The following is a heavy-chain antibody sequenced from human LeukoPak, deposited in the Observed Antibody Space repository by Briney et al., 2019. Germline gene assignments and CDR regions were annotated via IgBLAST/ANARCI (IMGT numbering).Heavy chain of an antibody. CDR1: GGPISSYY. CDR2: IYYSGST. J-gene: IGHJ6*02. Sequence: SETLSLTCTVSGGPISSYYWSWIRQPPGKGLEWIGYIYYSGSTNYNPSLKSRVTISVDTSKNQFSLKLSSVTAADTAVYYCARGDDILTGYGLYGMDVWGQGTTVTVSS. CDR3: ARGDDILTGYGLYGMDV. V-gene: IGHV4-59*01. D-gene: IGHD3-9*01.